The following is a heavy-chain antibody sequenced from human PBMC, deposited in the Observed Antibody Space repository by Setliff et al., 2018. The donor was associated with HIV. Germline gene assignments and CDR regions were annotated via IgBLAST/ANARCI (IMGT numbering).Heavy chain of an antibody. Sequence: GGSLRLSCAASGFTFSDYYMSWIRQAPGKGLEWVGRIKSETDGGTPDYTAPVGGRFTISRDDSKNTLYLQMNSLKTEDTAVYYCTTEGGGGYNFRGYFDYWGQGTLVTVSS. V-gene: IGHV3-15*01. CDR1: GFTFSDYY. J-gene: IGHJ4*02. CDR3: TTEGGGGYNFRGYFDY. D-gene: IGHD5-12*01. CDR2: IKSETDGGTP.